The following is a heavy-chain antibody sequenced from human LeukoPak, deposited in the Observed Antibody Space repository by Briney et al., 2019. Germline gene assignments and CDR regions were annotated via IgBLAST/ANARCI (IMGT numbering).Heavy chain of an antibody. Sequence: ASVKVSCKASGYTFTSYGISWVRQAPGQGLEWMGWISAYNGNTNYAQKFQGRVTITADESTSTAYMELSSLRSEDTAVYYCASYCGGDSYYYGMDVWGQGTTVTVSS. J-gene: IGHJ6*02. CDR2: ISAYNGNT. CDR3: ASYCGGDSYYYGMDV. CDR1: GYTFTSYG. D-gene: IGHD2-21*01. V-gene: IGHV1-18*01.